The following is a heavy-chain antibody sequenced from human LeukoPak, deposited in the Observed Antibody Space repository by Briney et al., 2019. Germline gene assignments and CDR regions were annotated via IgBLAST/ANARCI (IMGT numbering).Heavy chain of an antibody. V-gene: IGHV3-73*01. J-gene: IGHJ4*02. CDR1: GFTFSGST. Sequence: GGSLKLSCAASGFTFSGSTMHWVRQASGKGLEWVGHVRSKTHNYATAYAASANGRFTISRDDSKNTAYLQMNSLKTEDTAVYYCTGQREYGDYPQWGRGTLVTVSS. CDR3: TGQREYGDYPQ. CDR2: VRSKTHNYAT. D-gene: IGHD4-17*01.